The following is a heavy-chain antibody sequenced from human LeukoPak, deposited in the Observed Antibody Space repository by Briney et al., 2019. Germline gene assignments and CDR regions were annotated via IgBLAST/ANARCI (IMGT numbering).Heavy chain of an antibody. Sequence: GGSLRLSCAASGFTFSSYPIHWVRQAPGKGLEWVSYVSSGSRTVVYADSVKGRFTISRDNVKNSVYLQMNSLRDEDTAVYYCARDSAWAFDIWGQGTMVTVSS. CDR1: GFTFSSYP. V-gene: IGHV3-48*02. CDR2: VSSGSRTV. CDR3: ARDSAWAFDI. J-gene: IGHJ3*02.